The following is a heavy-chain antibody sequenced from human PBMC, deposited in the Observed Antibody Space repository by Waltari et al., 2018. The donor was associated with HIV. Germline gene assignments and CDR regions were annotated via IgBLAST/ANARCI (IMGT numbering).Heavy chain of an antibody. D-gene: IGHD4-4*01. CDR2: THHSGKT. CDR1: GGTIHTKTWVNTAATGNC. Sequence: QMQLRESGPGLVKPSGILSLACTDPGGTIHTKTWVNTAATGNCCIRVREVQRQGLEWSGDTHHSGKTNYNPSLKSRVALVVDESKKQFSLIVTSVTAADTAIYFCARRRHSDSVEEDYSFDVWGQGTMVIVSS. J-gene: IGHJ3*01. V-gene: IGHV4-4*02. CDR3: ARRRHSDSVEEDYSFDV.